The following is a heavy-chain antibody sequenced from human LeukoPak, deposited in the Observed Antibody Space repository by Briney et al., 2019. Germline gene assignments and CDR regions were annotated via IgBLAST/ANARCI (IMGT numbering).Heavy chain of an antibody. CDR2: MNHNSGNT. D-gene: IGHD1-1*01. Sequence: ASVKVSCKASGYTFTSYDINWVRQATGQGLEWMGWMNHNSGNTGYAQKFQGRVTITRNTSISTAYMELSSLRSEDTAVYYCARGARGFGTGTDLDYWGQGTLVTVSS. CDR1: GYTFTSYD. V-gene: IGHV1-8*01. CDR3: ARGARGFGTGTDLDY. J-gene: IGHJ4*02.